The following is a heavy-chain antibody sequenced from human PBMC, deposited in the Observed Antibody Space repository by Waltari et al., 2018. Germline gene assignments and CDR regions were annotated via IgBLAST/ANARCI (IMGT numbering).Heavy chain of an antibody. V-gene: IGHV4-34*01. CDR3: ASSSSRARKIFFGDVIMSRAFDI. D-gene: IGHD3-3*01. CDR2: INQSGRT. CDR1: GGSFSGDS. J-gene: IGHJ3*02. Sequence: QVQLQQWGAGLLKPSETLSLSCAVYGGSFSGDSWSWIRPPPGKGLEWIGEINQSGRTNYNPSLKSRFTISVDTSKNQFSLKLSSVTAADTAVYYCASSSSRARKIFFGDVIMSRAFDIWGQGTMVTVSS.